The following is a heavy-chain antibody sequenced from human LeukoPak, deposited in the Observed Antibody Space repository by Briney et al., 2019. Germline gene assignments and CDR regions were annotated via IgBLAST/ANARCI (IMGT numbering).Heavy chain of an antibody. V-gene: IGHV4-34*01. CDR1: GGSISSYY. CDR3: ARGPSTAFDY. Sequence: PSETLSLTCTVSGGSISSYYWSWIRQPPGKGLEWIGEINHSGSTNYNPSLKSRVAISVDTSKNQFSLKLSSVTAADTAVYYCARGPSTAFDYWGQGTLVTVSS. D-gene: IGHD4-17*01. CDR2: INHSGST. J-gene: IGHJ4*02.